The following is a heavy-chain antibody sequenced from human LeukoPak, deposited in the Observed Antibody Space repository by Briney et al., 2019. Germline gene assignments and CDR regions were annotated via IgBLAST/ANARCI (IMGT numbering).Heavy chain of an antibody. CDR1: GFTSGVFA. CDR2: IKWRSEFI. CDR3: AKDLARPTSPRVYALDS. Sequence: GGCLRLSCARSGFTSGVFAVHWVRPAPGEGLGWGCGIKWRSEFIAYADSVRDRFIMSRDNARNSVYLQMSSRGPEDTAFYYCAKDLARPTSPRVYALDSWGQGTVFTV. J-gene: IGHJ3*01. V-gene: IGHV3-9*02. D-gene: IGHD3-16*01.